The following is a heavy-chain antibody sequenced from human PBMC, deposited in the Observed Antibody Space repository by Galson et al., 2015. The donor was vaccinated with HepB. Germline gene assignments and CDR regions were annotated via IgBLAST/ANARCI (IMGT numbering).Heavy chain of an antibody. CDR3: VRSGDFSGYSSR. Sequence: SLRLSCAASGFTFSGSAIHWVRQASGKGPEWVGHIRSKATNFAALYVPSLKGRFTIYRDDSKNLAYLHMRRLKTDDTDVYYCVRSGDFSGYSSRWGQGTLVTVSS. D-gene: IGHD6-13*01. V-gene: IGHV3-73*01. J-gene: IGHJ4*02. CDR1: GFTFSGSA. CDR2: IRSKATNFAA.